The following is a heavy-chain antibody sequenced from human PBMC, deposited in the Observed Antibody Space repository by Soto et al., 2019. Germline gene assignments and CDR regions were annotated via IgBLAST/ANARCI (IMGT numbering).Heavy chain of an antibody. CDR1: GGTFRSYA. CDR3: ARREKLELRSYYYYGMDV. J-gene: IGHJ6*02. D-gene: IGHD1-7*01. V-gene: IGHV1-69*13. CDR2: IIPIFGTA. Sequence: SVKVSCTASGGTFRSYAISWVRQAPGQGLEWMGGIIPIFGTANYAQKFQGRVTITADESTSTAYMELSSLRSEDTAVYYCARREKLELRSYYYYGMDVWGQGTTVTVSS.